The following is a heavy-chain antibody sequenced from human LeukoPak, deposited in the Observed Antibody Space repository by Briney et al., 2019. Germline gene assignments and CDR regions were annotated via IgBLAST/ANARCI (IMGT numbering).Heavy chain of an antibody. V-gene: IGHV3-30*18. CDR2: ISYDGSNK. CDR3: AKGAYSGYDAGIIDY. D-gene: IGHD5-12*01. CDR1: GFTFSSYS. Sequence: GGSLRLSCAASGFTFSSYSMNWVRQAPGKGLEWVAVISYDGSNKYYADSVKGRFTISRDNSKNTLYLQMNSLRAEDTAVYYCAKGAYSGYDAGIIDYWGQGTLVTVSS. J-gene: IGHJ4*02.